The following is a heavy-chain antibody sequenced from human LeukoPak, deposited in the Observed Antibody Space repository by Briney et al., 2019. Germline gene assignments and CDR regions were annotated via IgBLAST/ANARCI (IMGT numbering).Heavy chain of an antibody. Sequence: SETLSLTCTVSGGSISSGSYYWSGIRQPARKGLEWIGRIYTSGSTNYNPSLKSRVTISVDTSKNQFSLKLSSVTAADTAVYYCARARIAADLFDYWGQGTLVTVSS. CDR2: IYTSGST. D-gene: IGHD6-25*01. CDR1: GGSISSGSYY. J-gene: IGHJ4*02. V-gene: IGHV4-61*02. CDR3: ARARIAADLFDY.